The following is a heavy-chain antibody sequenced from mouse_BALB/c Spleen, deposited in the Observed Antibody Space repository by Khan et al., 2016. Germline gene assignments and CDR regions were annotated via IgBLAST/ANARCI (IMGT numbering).Heavy chain of an antibody. CDR2: ISSGGGST. V-gene: IGHV5-12-1*01. J-gene: IGHJ4*01. Sequence: VELVESGGGLVKPGGSLKLSCAASGFAFSSYDMSWVRQTPEKRLEWVAYISSGGGSTYYPDTVKGRFTISRDNAKNTLYLQMSSLKSEDTAMYYCARQRYGNYYYYAMDYWGQGTSVTVSS. CDR1: GFAFSSYD. D-gene: IGHD2-1*01. CDR3: ARQRYGNYYYYAMDY.